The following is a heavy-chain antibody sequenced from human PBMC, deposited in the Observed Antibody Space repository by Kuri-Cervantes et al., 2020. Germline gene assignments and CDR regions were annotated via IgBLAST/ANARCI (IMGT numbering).Heavy chain of an antibody. CDR3: ARDRSGGGFYYYMDV. V-gene: IGHV4-39*07. J-gene: IGHJ6*03. Sequence: ESLKISCTVSGGSISSSSYYWGWIRQPPGKGLEWIGSIYYSGSTYYNPSLKSRVTISVDTSKNQFSLQLNSVTPEDTAVYYCARDRSGGGFYYYMDVWGKGTTVTVSS. CDR2: IYYSGST. D-gene: IGHD1-14*01. CDR1: GGSISSSSYY.